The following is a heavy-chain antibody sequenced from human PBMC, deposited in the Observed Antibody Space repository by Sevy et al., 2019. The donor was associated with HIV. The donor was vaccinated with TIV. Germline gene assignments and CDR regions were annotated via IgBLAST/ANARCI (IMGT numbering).Heavy chain of an antibody. J-gene: IGHJ6*02. CDR1: GFTFSSYG. CDR3: ARDGYYDILTGHYYYYYGMDV. CDR2: IWYDGSNK. V-gene: IGHV3-33*01. D-gene: IGHD3-9*01. Sequence: GGSLRLSCAASGFTFSSYGMHWVRRAPGKGLEWVAVIWYDGSNKYYADSVKGRFTISRDNSKNTLYLQMNSLRAEDTAVCYCARDGYYDILTGHYYYYYGMDVWGQGTTVTVSS.